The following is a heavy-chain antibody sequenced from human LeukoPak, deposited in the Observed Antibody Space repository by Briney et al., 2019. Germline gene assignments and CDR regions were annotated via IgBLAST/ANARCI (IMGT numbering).Heavy chain of an antibody. V-gene: IGHV3-66*04. CDR3: ARLYLYYYDSSGPRDY. CDR1: GFTVSSNY. J-gene: IGHJ4*02. CDR2: IYSGGST. D-gene: IGHD3-22*01. Sequence: GGSLRLSCAASGFTVSSNYMSWVRQAPGKGLEWVSVIYSGGSTYYADSVKGRFTISRDNSKNTLYLQMNSLRAEDTAVYYCARLYLYYYDSSGPRDYWGQGTLVTVSS.